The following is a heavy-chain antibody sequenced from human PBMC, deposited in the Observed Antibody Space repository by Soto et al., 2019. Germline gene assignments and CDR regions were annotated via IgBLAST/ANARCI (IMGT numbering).Heavy chain of an antibody. V-gene: IGHV3-48*01. CDR2: ISSGSSTI. J-gene: IGHJ6*03. Sequence: EVQLVESGGGLVQPGGSLRLSCAASGFTLSSYSMHWVRQAPGKGLEWLSYISSGSSTIYYADSVKGRFTISKDNAKNCLLLQMTGLRAEDTAVYYCARDSRPLYYMDVWGKGATVTVSS. CDR1: GFTLSSYS. CDR3: ARDSRPLYYMDV.